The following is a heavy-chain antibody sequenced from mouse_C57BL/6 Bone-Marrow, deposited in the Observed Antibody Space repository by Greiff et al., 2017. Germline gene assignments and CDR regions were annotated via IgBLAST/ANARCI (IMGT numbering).Heavy chain of an antibody. D-gene: IGHD2-2*01. CDR1: GYTFTSYG. J-gene: IGHJ4*01. CDR2: IYPRSGNT. CDR3: AREGLYAMDY. Sequence: LVESGAELARPGASVKLSCKASGYTFTSYGISWVKQRTGQGLEWIGEIYPRSGNTYYNEKFKGKATFTADTSSNTAYMQLSSLTTEDSAIYYCAREGLYAMDYWGQGTSVTVSS. V-gene: IGHV1-81*01.